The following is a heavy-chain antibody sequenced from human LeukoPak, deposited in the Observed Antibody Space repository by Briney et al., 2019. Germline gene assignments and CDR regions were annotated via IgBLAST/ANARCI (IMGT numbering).Heavy chain of an antibody. CDR3: ARVRGGYYFDY. J-gene: IGHJ4*02. Sequence: GGSVRLSCAASGFIFSSYWMSWVRQAPGEGLEWVANVNQGGSDKSFLDSVSGRFTISRDNAKNSLYLQMNSLRAEDTAVYYCARVRGGYYFDYWGQGTLVTVSS. V-gene: IGHV3-7*04. CDR1: GFIFSSYW. D-gene: IGHD3-16*01. CDR2: VNQGGSDK.